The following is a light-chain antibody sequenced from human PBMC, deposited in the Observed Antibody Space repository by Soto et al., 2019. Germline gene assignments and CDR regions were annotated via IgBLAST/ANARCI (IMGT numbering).Light chain of an antibody. CDR3: QQYSIWRT. Sequence: ESVLTQSPGTLSLSPGERATLSCRASQSVSSSYLAWYQQKPGQAPRLLIYGASSRATGIPDRFSGSGSGTDFTLTISRLEPEDFAVYYCQQYSIWRTFGQGTKVDIK. CDR1: QSVSSSY. CDR2: GAS. J-gene: IGKJ1*01. V-gene: IGKV3-20*01.